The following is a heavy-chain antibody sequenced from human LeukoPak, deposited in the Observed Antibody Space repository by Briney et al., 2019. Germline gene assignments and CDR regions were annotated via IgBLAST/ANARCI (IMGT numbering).Heavy chain of an antibody. V-gene: IGHV3-48*03. J-gene: IGHJ4*02. Sequence: PGGSVRLSCAASGFTFSSYEMNWVRQAPGKGLEWVSYISNSGSTIYYADSVKGRFTISRDNAKNSLFLQMNSLRAEDTAVYYCARDPPGSSGYDYWGQGALVTVSS. CDR3: ARDPPGSSGYDY. D-gene: IGHD3-22*01. CDR2: ISNSGSTI. CDR1: GFTFSSYE.